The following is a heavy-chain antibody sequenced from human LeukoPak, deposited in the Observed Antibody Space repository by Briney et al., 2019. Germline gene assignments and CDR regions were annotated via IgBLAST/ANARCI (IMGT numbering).Heavy chain of an antibody. V-gene: IGHV3-30*01. CDR2: ISYDGSNK. CDR1: GFTFSSYA. D-gene: IGHD6-19*01. Sequence: GGSLRLSCAASGFTFSSYAMHWVRQAPGKGLEWVAVISYDGSNKYYADSVKGRFTISRDNSKNTLYLQMNSLRAEDTAVYHCARDHTGSGWFDSWGQGTLVTVSS. CDR3: ARDHTGSGWFDS. J-gene: IGHJ5*01.